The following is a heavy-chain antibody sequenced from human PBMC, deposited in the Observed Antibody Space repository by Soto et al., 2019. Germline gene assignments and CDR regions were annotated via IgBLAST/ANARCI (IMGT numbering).Heavy chain of an antibody. D-gene: IGHD6-6*01. CDR3: AKEWYSSSLITYDAFDI. CDR1: GFTFDDYA. V-gene: IGHV3-9*01. Sequence: SLRLSCAASGFTFDDYAMHWVRQAPGKGLEWVSGISWNSGSIGYADSVKGRFTISRDNAKNSLYLQMNSLRAEDTALYYCAKEWYSSSLITYDAFDIWGQGTMVTVSS. J-gene: IGHJ3*02. CDR2: ISWNSGSI.